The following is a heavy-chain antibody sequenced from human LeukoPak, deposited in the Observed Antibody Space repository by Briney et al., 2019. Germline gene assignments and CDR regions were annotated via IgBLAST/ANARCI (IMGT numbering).Heavy chain of an antibody. CDR1: GFTFSSYG. Sequence: PGGSLRLSCAASGFTFSSYGMSWVRQAPGKGLEWVSSISSGSSFIYYADSLKGRFTLSRDNAKNSLYLQMNSLRAEDTAVYYCARGRGPYGDYWGQGTLVTVSS. V-gene: IGHV3-21*01. D-gene: IGHD4-17*01. CDR2: ISSGSSFI. J-gene: IGHJ4*02. CDR3: ARGRGPYGDY.